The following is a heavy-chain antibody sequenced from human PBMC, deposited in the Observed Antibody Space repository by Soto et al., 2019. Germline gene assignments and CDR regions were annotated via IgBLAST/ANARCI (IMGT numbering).Heavy chain of an antibody. V-gene: IGHV3-30-3*01. CDR1: GFTFSSYA. Sequence: GGSLRLSCAASGFTFSSYAMHWVRQAPGKGLEWVAVISYDGSNKYYADSVKGRFTISRDNPKNTLYLQMSSLRAEDTAVYYCASSDTIFGVVRDSWGQGTLVTVSS. CDR2: ISYDGSNK. J-gene: IGHJ4*02. CDR3: ASSDTIFGVVRDS. D-gene: IGHD3-3*01.